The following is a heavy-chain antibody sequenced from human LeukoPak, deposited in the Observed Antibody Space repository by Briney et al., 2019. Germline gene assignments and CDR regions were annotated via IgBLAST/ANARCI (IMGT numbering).Heavy chain of an antibody. D-gene: IGHD3-16*02. V-gene: IGHV5-51*01. Sequence: GESLKISCKGSGYTFTNYWIGWVRQMPGKGLEWMGIIYPGDSDTRYSPSFQGQVTISADKSISTAYLQWSSLKASDTAMYYCARPSSPYAYVWGSYRSDGFDIWGQGTMVTVSS. CDR1: GYTFTNYW. CDR2: IYPGDSDT. CDR3: ARPSSPYAYVWGSYRSDGFDI. J-gene: IGHJ3*02.